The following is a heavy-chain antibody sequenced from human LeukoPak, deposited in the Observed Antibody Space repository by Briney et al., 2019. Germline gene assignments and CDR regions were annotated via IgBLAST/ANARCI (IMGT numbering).Heavy chain of an antibody. CDR3: ARDLNWGFDY. D-gene: IGHD7-27*01. CDR1: GFTFSSYE. J-gene: IGHJ4*02. Sequence: GGSLRLSCAASGFTFSSYEMNWVRQAPGKGLEWVSYMSSSSSSISYADSVTGRFTISRDNAKNSLYLQMDSLRDEDTAVYYCARDLNWGFDYWGQGTLVTVSS. V-gene: IGHV3-48*03. CDR2: MSSSSSSI.